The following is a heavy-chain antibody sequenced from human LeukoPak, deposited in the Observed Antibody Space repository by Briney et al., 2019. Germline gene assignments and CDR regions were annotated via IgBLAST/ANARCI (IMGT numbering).Heavy chain of an antibody. CDR2: IRYDGSNK. CDR1: GFTFNSYG. D-gene: IGHD4-17*01. V-gene: IGHV3-30*02. J-gene: IGHJ4*02. CDR3: AHYGDYCR. Sequence: GGSLRLSCAASGFTFNSYGMHWVRQAPGKGLEWVAFIRYDGSNKYYADSVKGRFTISRDNSKNTLYLQMNSLRAEDTAVYYCAHYGDYCRWGQGTLVTVSS.